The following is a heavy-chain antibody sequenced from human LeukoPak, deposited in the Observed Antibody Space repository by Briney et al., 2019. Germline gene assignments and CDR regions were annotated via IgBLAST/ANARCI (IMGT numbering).Heavy chain of an antibody. CDR2: IYTSGST. J-gene: IGHJ5*02. CDR1: GGSISSYY. V-gene: IGHV4-4*07. CDR3: ARGLYYDILTGLLEGWFDP. D-gene: IGHD3-9*01. Sequence: SETLSLTCTVPGGSISSYYWSWIRQPAGQGLEWIGRIYTSGSTNYNPSLKSRVTMSVDTSKNQFSLKLSSVTAADTAVYYCARGLYYDILTGLLEGWFDPWGQGTLVTVSS.